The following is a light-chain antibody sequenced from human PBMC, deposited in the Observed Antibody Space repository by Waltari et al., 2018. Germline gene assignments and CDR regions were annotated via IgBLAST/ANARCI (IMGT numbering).Light chain of an antibody. Sequence: CRASQSVGRSLAWYQQKPGQAPRLLIYEASRRATDIPDRFSGSGSGTDFSLTISTLEPEDFAVYYCQHYVRLPATFGQGTKVEI. CDR3: QHYVRLPAT. J-gene: IGKJ1*01. V-gene: IGKV3-20*01. CDR1: QSVGRS. CDR2: EAS.